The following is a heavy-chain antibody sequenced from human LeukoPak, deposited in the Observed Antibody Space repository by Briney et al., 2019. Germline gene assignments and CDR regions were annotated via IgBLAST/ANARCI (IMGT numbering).Heavy chain of an antibody. CDR3: ARAEAPMVRGVIIGY. D-gene: IGHD3-10*01. J-gene: IGHJ4*02. V-gene: IGHV3-64*02. Sequence: GGSLRLSCAASGFTFSNSAMYWVRQAPGKGLEFVSVISTNGDRTYYADSVKGRFTISRDNSKNTLYLQMGSLRAEDTAVYYCARAEAPMVRGVIIGYWGQGTLVTVSS. CDR2: ISTNGDRT. CDR1: GFTFSNSA.